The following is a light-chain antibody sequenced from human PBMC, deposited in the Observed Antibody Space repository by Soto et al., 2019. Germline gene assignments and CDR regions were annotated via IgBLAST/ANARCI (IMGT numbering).Light chain of an antibody. CDR1: QSVNSN. Sequence: ETVMTQSPATLSVSPGERATISCRASQSVNSNLAWYQQKLGQAPRVLIFGASTRATGIPARFSGSGSVTEFSLTINSLQSEDFALYYCQEYNTWPWTFGQGTKVDIK. CDR2: GAS. CDR3: QEYNTWPWT. V-gene: IGKV3-15*01. J-gene: IGKJ1*01.